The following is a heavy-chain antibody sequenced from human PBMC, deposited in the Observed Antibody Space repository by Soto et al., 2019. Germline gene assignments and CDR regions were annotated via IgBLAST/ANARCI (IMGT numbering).Heavy chain of an antibody. CDR1: GGTFSNYP. CDR3: ARDRTLSGFDY. J-gene: IGHJ4*02. V-gene: IGHV1-69*18. CDR2: LLPIIGTT. D-gene: IGHD3-16*01. Sequence: QVQLVQSGPEVKKPGSSVKVSCKASGGTFSNYPISWVRQAPGQGLEWMGTLLPIIGTTNYAQKFRDRITLTADESTNTAYMEVRSLTSEDTAVYYCARDRTLSGFDYWGQGTLVTVSS.